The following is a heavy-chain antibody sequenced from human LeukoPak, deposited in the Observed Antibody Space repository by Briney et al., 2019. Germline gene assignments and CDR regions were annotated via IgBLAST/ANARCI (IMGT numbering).Heavy chain of an antibody. D-gene: IGHD3-3*01. J-gene: IGHJ4*02. CDR3: ARLSAPGFLEWLGKFDY. V-gene: IGHV1-2*02. CDR2: INPNSGGT. Sequence: ASVKVSCKASGYTFTGYYIHWVRQAPGQGLEGMGWINPNSGGTNYAQKFQGRVTMTRDTSISTAYMELSRLRSDDTAVYYCARLSAPGFLEWLGKFDYWGQGTLVTVSS. CDR1: GYTFTGYY.